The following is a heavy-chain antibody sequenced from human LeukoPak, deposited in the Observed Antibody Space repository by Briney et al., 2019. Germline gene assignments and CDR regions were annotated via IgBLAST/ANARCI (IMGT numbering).Heavy chain of an antibody. CDR3: AREGSYGTLDY. V-gene: IGHV1-69*01. D-gene: IGHD5-18*01. J-gene: IGHJ4*02. CDR1: GGTFSSYA. CDR2: IIPIFGTA. Sequence: VASVKVSCKASGGTFSSYAISWVRQAPGQGLEWMGGIIPIFGTANYAQKFQGRVTITADESTSTAYMELSSLRSEDTAVYYCAREGSYGTLDYWGQGTLVTVSS.